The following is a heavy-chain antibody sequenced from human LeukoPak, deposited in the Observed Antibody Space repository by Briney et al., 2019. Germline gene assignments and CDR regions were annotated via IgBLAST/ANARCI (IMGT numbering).Heavy chain of an antibody. CDR2: INPSGGST. V-gene: IGHV1-46*01. D-gene: IGHD5-18*01. CDR3: ARDGYTPKTGSDYYFDY. CDR1: GYTFTSYY. J-gene: IGHJ4*02. Sequence: ASVKVSCKASGYTFTSYYMHWVRQAPGQGLEWMGIINPSGGSTSYAQKFQGRVTMTRETSTSTVYMELSSLRSEDTAVYYCARDGYTPKTGSDYYFDYWGQGTLVTVSP.